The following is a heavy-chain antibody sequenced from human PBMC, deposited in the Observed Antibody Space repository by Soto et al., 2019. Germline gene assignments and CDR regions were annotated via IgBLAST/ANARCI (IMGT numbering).Heavy chain of an antibody. J-gene: IGHJ6*02. V-gene: IGHV4-4*02. D-gene: IGHD6-13*01. CDR1: VGSISSSNW. Sequence: SETLSLTCAVSVGSISSSNWWSWVRQPPGKGLDWIGEIYHSGSTNYNPSLKSRVTISVDKSKNQFSLNLSSVTAADTAVYYCAALTIAAAATGSYYYYGMDVWGQGTTVTVS. CDR3: AALTIAAAATGSYYYYGMDV. CDR2: IYHSGST.